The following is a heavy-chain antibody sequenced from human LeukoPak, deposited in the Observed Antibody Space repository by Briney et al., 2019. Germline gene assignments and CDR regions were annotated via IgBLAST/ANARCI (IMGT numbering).Heavy chain of an antibody. CDR1: GGSISSYY. CDR2: IYYSGST. Sequence: PSETLSLTCTVSGGSISSYYWSWSRQPPGKGLEWIGYIYYSGSTNYNPSLKSRVTISVDTSKNQFSLKLSSVTAADTAVYYCARWAGTTDAFDIWGQRTMVTVST. J-gene: IGHJ3*02. CDR3: ARWAGTTDAFDI. D-gene: IGHD1-7*01. V-gene: IGHV4-59*01.